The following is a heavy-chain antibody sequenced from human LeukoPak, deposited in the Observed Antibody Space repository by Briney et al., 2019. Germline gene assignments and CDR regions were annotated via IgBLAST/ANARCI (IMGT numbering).Heavy chain of an antibody. CDR3: ARGVGVYSNYPTYYYYYYMDV. Sequence: SETLSLTCAVYGGSFSGYYWSWIRQPPGKELEWIGEINHSGSTNYIPSLKSRVTISVDTSKNQFSLKLSSVTAADTAVYYCARGVGVYSNYPTYYYYYYMDVWGKGTTVTVSS. D-gene: IGHD4-11*01. V-gene: IGHV4-34*01. CDR2: INHSGST. CDR1: GGSFSGYY. J-gene: IGHJ6*03.